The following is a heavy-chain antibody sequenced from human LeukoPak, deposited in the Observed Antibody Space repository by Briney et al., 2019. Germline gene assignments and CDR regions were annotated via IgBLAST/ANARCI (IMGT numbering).Heavy chain of an antibody. J-gene: IGHJ6*02. V-gene: IGHV4-39*01. D-gene: IGHD6-6*01. CDR2: IYYSGST. CDR3: ARHGDGGSSSAWFDYYYYGMDV. Sequence: PSETLSLTCAVYGGSFSGYYWGWIRQPPGKGLEWIGSIYYSGSTYYNPSLKSRVTISVDTSKNQFSLKLSSVTAADTAVYYCARHGDGGSSSAWFDYYYYGMDVWGQGTTVTVSS. CDR1: GGSFSGYY.